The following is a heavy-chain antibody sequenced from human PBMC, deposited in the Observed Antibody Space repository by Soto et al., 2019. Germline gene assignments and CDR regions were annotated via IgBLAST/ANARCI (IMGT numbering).Heavy chain of an antibody. J-gene: IGHJ4*02. Sequence: GASVKVSCKASGGTFSSYTISWVRQAPGQGLEWMGRIIPILGIANYAQKFQGRVTITADKSTSTAYMELSSLRSEDTAVYYCARRYCSGGSCYPIDYWGQGTLVTVSS. CDR1: GGTFSSYT. D-gene: IGHD2-15*01. CDR3: ARRYCSGGSCYPIDY. CDR2: IIPILGIA. V-gene: IGHV1-69*02.